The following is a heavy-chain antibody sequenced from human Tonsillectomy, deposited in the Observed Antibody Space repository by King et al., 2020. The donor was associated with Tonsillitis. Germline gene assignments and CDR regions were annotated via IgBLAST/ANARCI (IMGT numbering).Heavy chain of an antibody. Sequence: VQLVESGGGVVQPGTSLRLSCAASGFPFGTYGMHWVRQAPGKGLEWVAVIWFDGTNANYADSVKGRFTISRDTSKNTLYLQMNSLRAEETAVYYCARAYIVVLPAADYMDVWGKGTTVTVSS. CDR1: GFPFGTYG. CDR3: ARAYIVVLPAADYMDV. J-gene: IGHJ6*03. D-gene: IGHD2-2*01. CDR2: IWFDGTNA. V-gene: IGHV3-33*01.